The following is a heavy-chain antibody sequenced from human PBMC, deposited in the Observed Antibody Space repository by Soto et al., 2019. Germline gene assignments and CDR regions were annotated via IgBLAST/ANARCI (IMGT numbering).Heavy chain of an antibody. CDR1: GGSFSGYY. D-gene: IGHD3-10*01. V-gene: IGHV4-34*01. Sequence: SETLSLTCAVYGGSFSGYYWSWIRQPPGKGLEWIGEINHSGSTNYNPSLKSRVTISVDTSRNQFSLKLSSVTAADTAVYYCARGRVTMVRGVTLYYYYYYGMDVWGQGTTVTVSS. CDR2: INHSGST. J-gene: IGHJ6*02. CDR3: ARGRVTMVRGVTLYYYYYYGMDV.